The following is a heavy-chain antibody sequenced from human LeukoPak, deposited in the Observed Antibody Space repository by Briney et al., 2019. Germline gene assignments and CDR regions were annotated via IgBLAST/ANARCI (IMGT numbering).Heavy chain of an antibody. D-gene: IGHD1-7*01. V-gene: IGHV3-23*01. J-gene: IGHJ4*02. CDR2: ISGSADST. CDR1: GFTFSSYA. Sequence: GGSLRLSCAASGFTFSSYAMSWVRQAPGKGLEWVSAISGSADSTYYADSVKGQFAISRDNSKNTLYLQMNSLRAEDTAVYFCAKDRARGGTTDFDYWGQGTLVTVSS. CDR3: AKDRARGGTTDFDY.